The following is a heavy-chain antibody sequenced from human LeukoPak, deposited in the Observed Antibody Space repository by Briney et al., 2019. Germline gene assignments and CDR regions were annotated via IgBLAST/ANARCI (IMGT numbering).Heavy chain of an antibody. CDR3: AWGHTTPSGSLYYFDY. J-gene: IGHJ4*02. V-gene: IGHV3-30-3*01. D-gene: IGHD6-19*01. Sequence: GGSLRLSCAASGFTFNIYAMHWVRQAPGKGLEWVAIISYDGTNKYYADSVKGRFTISRDNSKNTVYLQMDSLRTEDTAVFYCAWGHTTPSGSLYYFDYWGQGTLLTVSS. CDR1: GFTFNIYA. CDR2: ISYDGTNK.